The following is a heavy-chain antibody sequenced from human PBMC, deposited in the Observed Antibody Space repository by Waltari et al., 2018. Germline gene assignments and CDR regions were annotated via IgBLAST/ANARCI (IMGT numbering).Heavy chain of an antibody. CDR1: GGTFSSYA. CDR3: AVPAAAYYYYYYGMDV. J-gene: IGHJ6*02. D-gene: IGHD2-2*01. CDR2: IIPIFCTA. V-gene: IGHV1-69*08. Sequence: QVQLVQSGAEVKKPGSSVKVSCKASGGTFSSYAISWVRQAPGQGLEWMGRIIPIFCTANYAQKFQGRVTITADKSTSTAYMELSSLRSEDTAVYYCAVPAAAYYYYYYGMDVWGQGTTVTVSS.